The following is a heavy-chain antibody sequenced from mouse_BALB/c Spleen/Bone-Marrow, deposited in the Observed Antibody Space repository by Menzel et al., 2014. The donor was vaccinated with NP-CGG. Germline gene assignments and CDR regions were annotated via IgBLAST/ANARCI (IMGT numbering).Heavy chain of an antibody. CDR2: IDPSSGYS. CDR3: APYDGYYNWYFDV. Sequence: QVQLQQSGAELAGPGASVKMSCKASGYTFTSYTMHWIKQRPGQGLEWIGYIDPSSGYSNYNQKFQDKATLTADISSSTAYMQLSSLTSEDSAVYYCAPYDGYYNWYFDVWGAGTTVTVSS. J-gene: IGHJ1*01. V-gene: IGHV1-4*01. CDR1: GYTFTSYT. D-gene: IGHD2-3*01.